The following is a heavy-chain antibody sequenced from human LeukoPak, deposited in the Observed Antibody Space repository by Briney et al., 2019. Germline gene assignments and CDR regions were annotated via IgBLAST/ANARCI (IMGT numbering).Heavy chain of an antibody. V-gene: IGHV3-30*02. CDR2: IRYDGSNK. J-gene: IGHJ4*02. CDR3: ATCSGGRCYSKGFDY. Sequence: GGSLRLSCAASGFTFSSYVIHWVRQAPGKGLEWVAFIRYDGSNKYYADFVKGRFTISRDNSKNTLYLQMNSLRDEDTAVYYCATCSGGRCYSKGFDYWGQGTLVTVSS. CDR1: GFTFSSYV. D-gene: IGHD2-15*01.